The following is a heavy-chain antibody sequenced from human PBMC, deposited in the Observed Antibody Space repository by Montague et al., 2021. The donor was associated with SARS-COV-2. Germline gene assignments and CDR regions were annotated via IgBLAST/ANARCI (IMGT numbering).Heavy chain of an antibody. J-gene: IGHJ4*02. CDR2: TYYRSKWYN. CDR3: ARIKVGSKYDFDF. Sequence: CAISGDSVSSNIATWNWIRQSPSRGLEWLGRTYYRSKWYNDYAESVKSRITIDPDTSKHQFSLHLNSVTPEDTAVYYCARIKVGSKYDFDFWGQGNLVTVSS. V-gene: IGHV6-1*01. CDR1: GDSVSSNIAT. D-gene: IGHD4-11*01.